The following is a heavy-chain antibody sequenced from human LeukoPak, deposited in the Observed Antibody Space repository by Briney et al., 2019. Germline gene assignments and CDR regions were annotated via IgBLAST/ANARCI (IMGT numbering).Heavy chain of an antibody. V-gene: IGHV2-5*01. CDR1: GFSCSSSGVA. CDR2: IYWYEDK. D-gene: IGHD5-24*01. Sequence: SGPTLVKPRQTLTLTCTFSGFSCSSSGVAVGWIRQPPGKAVEWLTLIYWYEDKRYSPSLKTRLTITKDHSKNQVVLRMINMDPVDTATYYCAYKAPRGTFDIWGQGTMVTVSS. J-gene: IGHJ3*02. CDR3: AYKAPRGTFDI.